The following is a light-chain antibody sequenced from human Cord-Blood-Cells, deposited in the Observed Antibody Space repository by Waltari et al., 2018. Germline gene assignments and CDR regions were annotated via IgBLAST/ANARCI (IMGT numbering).Light chain of an antibody. J-gene: IGLJ2*01. Sequence: NFMLTQPHSVSESPGKTVTISCTRSSGSIASNYVQWYQQRPGSSPTTVIYEDNQRPSGVPDRFSGSIDRSSNSASLTISGLKTEDEADYDCQSYDSSNVVFGGGTKLTVL. CDR2: EDN. V-gene: IGLV6-57*01. CDR3: QSYDSSNVV. CDR1: SGSIASNY.